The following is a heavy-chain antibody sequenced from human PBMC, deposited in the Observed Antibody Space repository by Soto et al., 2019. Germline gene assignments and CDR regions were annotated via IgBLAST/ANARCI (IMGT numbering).Heavy chain of an antibody. Sequence: QVQLQQWGAGLLKPSETLSLTCAVYGGSFSGYYWSWIRQPPGKGLEWIGEINHSGSTNYNPSLKRXGTXSXATPKNQVTLKLSSVTAADTAVYYWAREDGSGYNGYWGQGTLVTVSS. CDR3: AREDGSGYNGY. D-gene: IGHD3-10*01. CDR2: INHSGST. CDR1: GGSFSGYY. V-gene: IGHV4-34*01. J-gene: IGHJ4*02.